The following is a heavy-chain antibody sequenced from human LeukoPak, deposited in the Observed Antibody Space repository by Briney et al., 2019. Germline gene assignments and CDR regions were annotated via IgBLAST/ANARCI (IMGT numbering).Heavy chain of an antibody. Sequence: SETLSLTCAVYGGSFSDYFWGWIRQPPGKGLEWIGEINHSGRTYYNPSLKSRVTISVDTSKNQFSLNLSSVTAAGTAVYYCARDVVVVPAAIHYGMDVWGQGTTVTVSS. CDR3: ARDVVVVPAAIHYGMDV. V-gene: IGHV4-34*01. CDR2: INHSGRT. J-gene: IGHJ6*02. CDR1: GGSFSDYF. D-gene: IGHD2-2*01.